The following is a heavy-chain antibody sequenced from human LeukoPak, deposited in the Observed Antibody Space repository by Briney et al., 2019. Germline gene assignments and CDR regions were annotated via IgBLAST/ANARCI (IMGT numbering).Heavy chain of an antibody. V-gene: IGHV3-23*01. CDR2: ISGSGGST. CDR3: AKDLLLGSSPYDFWSGYPAYYYYYMDV. CDR1: GFTFSSYA. D-gene: IGHD3-3*01. J-gene: IGHJ6*03. Sequence: GGSLRLSCAASGFTFSSYAMSWVRQAPGKGLEWVSAISGSGGSTYYADSVKGRFTISRDNSKNTLYLQMNSLRAEDTAVYYCAKDLLLGSSPYDFWSGYPAYYYYYMDVWGKGTTVTVSS.